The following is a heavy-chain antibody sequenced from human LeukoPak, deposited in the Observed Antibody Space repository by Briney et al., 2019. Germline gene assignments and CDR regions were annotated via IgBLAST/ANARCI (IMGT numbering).Heavy chain of an antibody. CDR3: ARAMASPYFDY. D-gene: IGHD5-24*01. V-gene: IGHV4-59*01. Sequence: PSETLSLTCTVSGGSISSYYWSWIRQPPGKGLEWIGYIYYSGSTNYNPSLKSRVTISVDTSKNQFSLNLSSVTAADTAVYYCARAMASPYFDYWGQGTLVTVSS. CDR1: GGSISSYY. J-gene: IGHJ4*02. CDR2: IYYSGST.